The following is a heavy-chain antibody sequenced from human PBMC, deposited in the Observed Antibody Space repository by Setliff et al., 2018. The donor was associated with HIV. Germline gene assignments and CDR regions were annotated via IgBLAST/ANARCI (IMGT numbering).Heavy chain of an antibody. D-gene: IGHD4-17*01. J-gene: IGHJ4*02. CDR1: GASITSHY. CDR3: AKGAGFYGDYTFDY. V-gene: IGHV4-59*11. CDR2: IYSTGST. Sequence: SETLSLTCTVSGASITSHYWSWIRQSPGRELEWIGYIYSTGSTNYNPSLQSRVSISMDASKNKFSLKVTSVTSADTAVYYGAKGAGFYGDYTFDYWGQGNLVTAPQ.